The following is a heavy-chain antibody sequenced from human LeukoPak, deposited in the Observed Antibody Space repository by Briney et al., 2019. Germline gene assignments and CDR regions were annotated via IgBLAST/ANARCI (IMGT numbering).Heavy chain of an antibody. J-gene: IGHJ4*02. CDR2: IYYSGST. CDR1: GDSITGYY. Sequence: SETLSLTCSVSGDSITGYYWSWIRQPPGKGLEWIGYIYYSGSTNYNPSLKSRVTISVDTSKNQFSLKLSSVTAADTAVYYCASGSSGYLARGRSIDYWGQGTLVTVSS. CDR3: ASGSSGYLARGRSIDY. D-gene: IGHD3-22*01. V-gene: IGHV4-59*01.